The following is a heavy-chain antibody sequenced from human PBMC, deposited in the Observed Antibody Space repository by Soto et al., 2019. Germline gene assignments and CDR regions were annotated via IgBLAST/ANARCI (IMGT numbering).Heavy chain of an antibody. D-gene: IGHD3-10*01. CDR2: IKTDGSEK. Sequence: EVQLVESGGGLVQPGGSLRLSCAASGFTFSDYWMSWVRQAPGKGLEYVANIKTDGSEKYYVDPVKGRFTMSSDNAKNSLSLQMNSLRAQDTGVYYCASSMGRGGNDYWGQGTLVAVSS. V-gene: IGHV3-7*05. J-gene: IGHJ4*02. CDR3: ASSMGRGGNDY. CDR1: GFTFSDYW.